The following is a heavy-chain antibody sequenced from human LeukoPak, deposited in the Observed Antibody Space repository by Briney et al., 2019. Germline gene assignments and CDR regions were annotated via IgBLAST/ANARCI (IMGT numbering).Heavy chain of an antibody. J-gene: IGHJ5*02. Sequence: ASVKVSCKASGGTFSSYAISWVRQAPGQGLEWMGWMNPNSGNTGYAQKFQGRVTMTRNTSISTAYMELSSLRSEDTAVYYCARALSLSGSGSYWNWFDPWGQGTLVTVSS. CDR1: GGTFSSYA. D-gene: IGHD3-10*01. V-gene: IGHV1-8*02. CDR2: MNPNSGNT. CDR3: ARALSLSGSGSYWNWFDP.